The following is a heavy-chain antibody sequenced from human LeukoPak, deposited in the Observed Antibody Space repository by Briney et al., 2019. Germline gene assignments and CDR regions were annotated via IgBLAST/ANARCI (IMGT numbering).Heavy chain of an antibody. V-gene: IGHV4-34*01. CDR3: ARRNGYSYGD. J-gene: IGHJ4*02. Sequence: SETLSLTCAVYGGSFSGYYWSWIRQPPGKGLEWIGEINHSGSTNYNPSLKSRVTISVDTSKNQFSLKLSSVTAADTAVYYCARRNGYSYGDWGQGTLVTVSS. D-gene: IGHD5-18*01. CDR1: GGSFSGYY. CDR2: INHSGST.